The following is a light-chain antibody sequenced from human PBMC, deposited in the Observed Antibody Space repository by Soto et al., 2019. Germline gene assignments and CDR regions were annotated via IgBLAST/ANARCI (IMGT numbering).Light chain of an antibody. V-gene: IGKV3-11*01. CDR2: EAL. CDR1: RSISTY. J-gene: IGKJ1*01. CDR3: HQRSNWWT. Sequence: ETVLTQSPATLSLSPGERATLSCRASRSISTYLAWYQQKPGQAPRXLIYEALNRATGIPARFSGSGSGTDFTLTISSLEPEDSAVYYCHQRSNWWTFGQGTKVDIK.